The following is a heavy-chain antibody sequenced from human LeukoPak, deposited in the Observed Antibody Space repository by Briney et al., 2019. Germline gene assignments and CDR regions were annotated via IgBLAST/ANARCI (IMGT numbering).Heavy chain of an antibody. D-gene: IGHD4-17*01. CDR3: ARQIYGDLYYFDY. V-gene: IGHV4-30-4*01. CDR2: IYYSGSS. CDR1: GGSISSGDYY. J-gene: IGHJ4*02. Sequence: PSETLSLTCTVSGGSISSGDYYWSWIRQPPGKGLEWIGYIYYSGSSYYIPSLKSRVTMSVDTSKNQFSLRLSSVTAADTAVYYCARQIYGDLYYFDYWGQGTLVTVSS.